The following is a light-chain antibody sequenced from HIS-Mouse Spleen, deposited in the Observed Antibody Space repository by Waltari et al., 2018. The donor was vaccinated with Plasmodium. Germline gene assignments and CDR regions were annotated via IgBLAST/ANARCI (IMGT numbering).Light chain of an antibody. J-gene: IGLJ2*01. V-gene: IGLV2-14*03. Sequence: QSALTQPASVSGSPGQSITISCTGTSGDVGGYNYVSWYQQHPGKAPKLMIYDVSNRPSGVSNRFSGSKSGNTASLTISGLQAEDEADYCCSSYTSSSTLVFGGGTKLTVL. CDR2: DVS. CDR1: SGDVGGYNY. CDR3: SSYTSSSTLV.